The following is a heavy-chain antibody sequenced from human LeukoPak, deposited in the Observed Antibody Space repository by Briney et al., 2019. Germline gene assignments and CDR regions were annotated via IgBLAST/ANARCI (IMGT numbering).Heavy chain of an antibody. CDR2: MNPNSGNT. Sequence: EASVKVSCKASGYTFTSYDINWVRQATGQGLEWMGGMNPNSGNTGYAQKCQGRVTMTRNNSISTAYMELSSLRSEDTAAYYCARDNYYDSSGYGLWGQGTLVTVSS. V-gene: IGHV1-8*01. CDR1: GYTFTSYD. D-gene: IGHD3-22*01. J-gene: IGHJ4*02. CDR3: ARDNYYDSSGYGL.